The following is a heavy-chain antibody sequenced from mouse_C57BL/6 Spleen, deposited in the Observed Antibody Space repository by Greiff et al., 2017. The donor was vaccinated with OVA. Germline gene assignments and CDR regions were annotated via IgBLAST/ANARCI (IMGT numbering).Heavy chain of an antibody. J-gene: IGHJ4*01. V-gene: IGHV1-69*01. CDR2: IDPSDSYT. D-gene: IGHD1-1*01. CDR3: ARWGGSSRHYYAMDY. Sequence: QVQLQQPGAELVMPGASVKLSCKASGYTFTSYWMHWVKQRPGQGLEWIGEIDPSDSYTNYNQKFKGKSTLTVDKSSSTAYMQLSSLTSEDSAVYYCARWGGSSRHYYAMDYWGQGTSVTVSS. CDR1: GYTFTSYW.